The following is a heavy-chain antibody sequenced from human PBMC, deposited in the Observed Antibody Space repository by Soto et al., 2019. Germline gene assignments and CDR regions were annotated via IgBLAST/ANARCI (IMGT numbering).Heavy chain of an antibody. CDR2: IKQDGSEK. D-gene: IGHD2-15*01. V-gene: IGHV3-7*01. Sequence: GGSLRLSCAASGFTFSSYWMSWVRQAPGKGLEWVANIKQDGSEKDYVDSVKGRFTISRDNAKNSLYLQMNSLRAEDTAVYYCARDFDVLLGDIVGAFDIWGQGTMVTVSS. CDR1: GFTFSSYW. J-gene: IGHJ3*02. CDR3: ARDFDVLLGDIVGAFDI.